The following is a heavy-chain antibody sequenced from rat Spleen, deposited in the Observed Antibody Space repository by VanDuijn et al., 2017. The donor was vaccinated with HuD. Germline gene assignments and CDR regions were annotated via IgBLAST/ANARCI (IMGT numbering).Heavy chain of an antibody. CDR3: ARHDYSGDVDFEY. J-gene: IGHJ2*01. D-gene: IGHD1-1*01. CDR2: IWAGGGI. V-gene: IGHV2-72*01. CDR1: GFSLTTYH. Sequence: QVQLKESGPGLVQPSRTLSLTCTVSGFSLTTYHVSWVRQPPGKSLVWMGTIWAGGGINYNSAVQSRLSISRDTSKSQVFLKMNSLQPEDTGTYYCARHDYSGDVDFEYWGQGVMVTVSS.